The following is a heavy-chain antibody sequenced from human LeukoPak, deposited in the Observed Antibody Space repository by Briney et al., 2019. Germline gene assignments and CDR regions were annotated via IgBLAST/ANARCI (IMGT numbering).Heavy chain of an antibody. Sequence: PGRSLRLSCAASGFTLSSYGMHWVRQAPGKGLEWVAMISYDGSNKYFVDSVKGRCTISRDNSKNTLYLQMSSLRAEDTAVYYCAKAHYDVLTGTSGYFDYWGQGTLVTVSS. J-gene: IGHJ4*02. CDR3: AKAHYDVLTGTSGYFDY. CDR1: GFTLSSYG. D-gene: IGHD3-9*01. CDR2: ISYDGSNK. V-gene: IGHV3-30*18.